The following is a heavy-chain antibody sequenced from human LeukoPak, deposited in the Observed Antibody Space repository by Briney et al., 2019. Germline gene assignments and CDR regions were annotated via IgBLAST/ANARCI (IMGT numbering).Heavy chain of an antibody. D-gene: IGHD3-10*01. V-gene: IGHV1-2*02. CDR2: INPNSGGT. J-gene: IGHJ4*02. CDR3: ARGEYYYGSGSYGVD. Sequence: ASVKVSCKASGYTFTSYAMNWVRQAPGQGLEWMGWINPNSGGTNYAQKFQGRVTMTRDTSISTAYMELSRLRSDDTAVYYCARGEYYYGSGSYGVDWGQGTLVTVSS. CDR1: GYTFTSYA.